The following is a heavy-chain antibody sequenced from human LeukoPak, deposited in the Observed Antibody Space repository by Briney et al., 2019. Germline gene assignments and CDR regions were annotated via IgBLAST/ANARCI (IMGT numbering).Heavy chain of an antibody. J-gene: IGHJ4*02. V-gene: IGHV4-4*02. CDR2: IYHSGST. CDR1: GGSISSSNW. CDR3: ASMYSSGWFRFDY. D-gene: IGHD6-19*01. Sequence: PSETLSLTCAVSGGSISSSNWWSWVRQPPGKGLEWIGEIYHSGSTNYNPSLKSRVTISVDTSKNQFSLKLSSVTAADTAVYYCASMYSSGWFRFDYWGQGTLVTVSS.